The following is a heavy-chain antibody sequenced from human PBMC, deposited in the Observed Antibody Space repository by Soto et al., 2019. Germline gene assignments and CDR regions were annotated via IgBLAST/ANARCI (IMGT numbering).Heavy chain of an antibody. V-gene: IGHV3-30*03. CDR3: ARDLSSCTSARCYSYYYGMDV. CDR2: ISHDGNAQ. D-gene: IGHD2-2*01. J-gene: IGHJ6*02. CDR1: GFILSTYG. Sequence: GGSLRLSCAASGFILSTYGMHWVRQAPGKGLEWVAMISHDGNAQYYVDSVKGRFSVSRDTSKNTLHLHMNSLRSEDTGLYYCARDLSSCTSARCYSYYYGMDVWGQGTTVTVSS.